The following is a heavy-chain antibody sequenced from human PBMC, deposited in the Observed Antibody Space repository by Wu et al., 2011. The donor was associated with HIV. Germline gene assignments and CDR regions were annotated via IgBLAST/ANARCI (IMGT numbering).Heavy chain of an antibody. CDR2: ISPYNGDT. D-gene: IGHD1-1*01. Sequence: QVQVVQSGAEVKKPGASVKVSCKASGYTFTTYGITWVRQAPGQGLEWMGWISPYNGDTNYAQNLQGRVTMTTDTSTSTAYMELRSLTSDDTAVYYCAREQLERQIDFWGQGTLVIVSS. V-gene: IGHV1-18*01. CDR3: AREQLERQIDF. J-gene: IGHJ4*02. CDR1: GYTFTTYG.